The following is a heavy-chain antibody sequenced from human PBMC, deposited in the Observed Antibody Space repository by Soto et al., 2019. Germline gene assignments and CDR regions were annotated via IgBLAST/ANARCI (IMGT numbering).Heavy chain of an antibody. CDR2: INSDGSSK. J-gene: IGHJ6*02. CDR1: GFTFSSYW. V-gene: IGHV3-74*01. Sequence: EVQLVESGGGLVQPGGSLRLSCAASGFTFSSYWMHWVRQAPGKGLVWVSRINSDGSSKSYADFVKGRFTISRDNAKNPLYPQMNSLGAEDTAVYYCARVPLTTVTYGMDVWGQGTPVTVSS. D-gene: IGHD4-17*01. CDR3: ARVPLTTVTYGMDV.